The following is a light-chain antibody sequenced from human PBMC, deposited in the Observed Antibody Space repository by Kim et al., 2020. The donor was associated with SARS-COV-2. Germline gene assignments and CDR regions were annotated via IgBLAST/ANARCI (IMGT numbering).Light chain of an antibody. V-gene: IGKV1-5*03. CDR2: KAS. Sequence: DVQMTQSPFTLSASVGDSVTITCRASQSINSWLAWYQQKPGKAPKLLLHKASILETGVPSRFSGSQSGTEFTLTISSLQPDDFAIYYCQQYNSYSSTFGRGTKLEI. CDR3: QQYNSYSST. J-gene: IGKJ4*02. CDR1: QSINSW.